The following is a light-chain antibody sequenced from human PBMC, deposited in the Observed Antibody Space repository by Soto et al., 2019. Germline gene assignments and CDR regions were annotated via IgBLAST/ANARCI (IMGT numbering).Light chain of an antibody. J-gene: IGKJ2*01. V-gene: IGKV1-39*01. CDR2: AAS. CDR3: QESYSTQYT. CDR1: QNINTY. Sequence: DVQLTQSPSSLSASVGDRVIITCRASQNINTYLNWYQHKPGKAPNLLIYAASTVHSGVPLRFSGSGSGTDFTLIINGLESDDFATYYCQESYSTQYTFGQGTKLAI.